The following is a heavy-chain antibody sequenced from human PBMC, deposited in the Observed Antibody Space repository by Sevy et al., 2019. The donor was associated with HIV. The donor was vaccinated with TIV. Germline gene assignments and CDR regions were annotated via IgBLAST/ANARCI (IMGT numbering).Heavy chain of an antibody. CDR1: GFTFSSYA. V-gene: IGHV3-30*04. CDR2: ISYDGSNK. J-gene: IGHJ6*02. D-gene: IGHD2-15*01. CDR3: ARDFRVVVAATLYYYYGMDV. Sequence: GGSLRLSCAASGFTFSSYAMHWVRQAPGKGLEWVAVISYDGSNKYYADSVQGRFTISRDNSKNTLYLQMNSLRAEDTAVYYCARDFRVVVAATLYYYYGMDVWGQGTTVTVSS.